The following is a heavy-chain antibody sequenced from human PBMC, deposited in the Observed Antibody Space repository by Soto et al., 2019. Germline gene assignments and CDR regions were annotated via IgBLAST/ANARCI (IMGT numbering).Heavy chain of an antibody. CDR2: IYPGDSDT. CDR1: GYSFTDYW. Sequence: GESLKISFKASGYSFTDYWIGWVRQMPGKGLEWMGFIYPGDSDTKYSRPFQGQVIISADKSISTAYLQWSGLKASDTAMYYCARMDSSWYFDFWGQGTLVTVSS. J-gene: IGHJ4*02. D-gene: IGHD6-13*01. V-gene: IGHV5-51*01. CDR3: ARMDSSWYFDF.